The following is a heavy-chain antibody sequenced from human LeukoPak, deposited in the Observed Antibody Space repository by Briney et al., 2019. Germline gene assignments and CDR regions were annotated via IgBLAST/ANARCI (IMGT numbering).Heavy chain of an antibody. CDR1: GYRFTSYW. V-gene: IGHV5-51*01. D-gene: IGHD4-17*01. CDR2: ICPGDSDT. J-gene: IGHJ4*02. CDR3: AKIDYGDYGFDY. Sequence: GESLKISCKGFGYRFTSYWIGWVRQMPGKGLEWMGIICPGDSDTRYSPSFEGQVTISADKSISTAYLQWSSLKASDTATYYCAKIDYGDYGFDYWGQGTLVTVSS.